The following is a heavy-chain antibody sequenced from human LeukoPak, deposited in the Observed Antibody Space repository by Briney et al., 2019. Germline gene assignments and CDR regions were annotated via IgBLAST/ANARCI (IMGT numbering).Heavy chain of an antibody. CDR2: IYYSGST. V-gene: IGHV4-39*07. Sequence: PSETLSLTCTVSGGSNSSSIYYWGWIRQPPGKGLEWIGIIYYSGSTYYNPSLKSRLTLSIDTSKSQISLSLTSVTAADTAVYYCARRFTVTPYYYGMDVWGQGTTVTVSS. J-gene: IGHJ6*02. D-gene: IGHD4-17*01. CDR1: GGSNSSSIYY. CDR3: ARRFTVTPYYYGMDV.